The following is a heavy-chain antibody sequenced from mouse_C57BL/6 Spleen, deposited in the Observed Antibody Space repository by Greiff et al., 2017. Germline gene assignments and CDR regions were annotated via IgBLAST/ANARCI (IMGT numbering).Heavy chain of an antibody. CDR2: IYPGSGNT. V-gene: IGHV1-66*01. CDR1: GYSFTSYY. Sequence: QVQLQQSGPELVKPGASVKISCKASGYSFTSYYIHWVKQRPGQGIEWIGWIYPGSGNTKYNEKFKGKATLTADTSSSTAYMQLSSLTSEDSAVYYCARGALGYWGQGTTLTVSS. J-gene: IGHJ2*01. D-gene: IGHD3-3*01. CDR3: ARGALGY.